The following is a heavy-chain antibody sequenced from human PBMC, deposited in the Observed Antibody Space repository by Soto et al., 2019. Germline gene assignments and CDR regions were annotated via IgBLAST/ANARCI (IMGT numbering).Heavy chain of an antibody. Sequence: GGSLRLSCAASGFTFSSYWMHWVRQAPGKGLVWVSRINSDGSSTTYADSVKGRFTISRDNAKNTLYLQMNSLRAEDTAVYYCASPQFTVTTLHLWGQGTLVTVSS. V-gene: IGHV3-74*01. CDR3: ASPQFTVTTLHL. CDR1: GFTFSSYW. CDR2: INSDGSST. J-gene: IGHJ5*02. D-gene: IGHD4-17*01.